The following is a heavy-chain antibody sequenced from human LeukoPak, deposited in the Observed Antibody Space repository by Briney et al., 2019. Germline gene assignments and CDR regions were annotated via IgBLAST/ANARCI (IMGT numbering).Heavy chain of an antibody. CDR2: IIPIFGTA. V-gene: IGHV1-69*05. CDR3: ERMATSGEGYFDY. Sequence: SVKVSCKASGGTFSSYAISWVRQAPGQGLEWMGGIIPIFGTANYAQNSQSRVTITTDESTSTPYMELSSLRSEDTAVYYWERMATSGEGYFDYWSQGTLVTVSS. J-gene: IGHJ4*02. D-gene: IGHD5-24*01. CDR1: GGTFSSYA.